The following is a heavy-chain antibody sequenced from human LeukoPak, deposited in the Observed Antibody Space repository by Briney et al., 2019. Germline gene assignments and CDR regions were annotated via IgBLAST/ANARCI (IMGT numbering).Heavy chain of an antibody. CDR3: AGDFQAAWFGPGGAFDI. V-gene: IGHV3-11*04. J-gene: IGHJ3*02. D-gene: IGHD3-10*01. CDR1: GFTFSDYY. CDR2: ISSSGTTL. Sequence: NPGGSLRLSCAGSGFTFSDYYMSWIRQAPGKGLEWVSYISSSGTTLYYADSVKGRFTISRDNAENSLYLQMNSLGAEDTAVYYCAGDFQAAWFGPGGAFDIWGQGTVVTVSS.